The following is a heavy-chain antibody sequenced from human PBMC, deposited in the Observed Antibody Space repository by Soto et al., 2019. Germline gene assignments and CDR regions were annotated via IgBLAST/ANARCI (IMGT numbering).Heavy chain of an antibody. Sequence: GCLRRACSGSGFTFSNYGMHWVRQAPGKGLEWVAVIWYDGSYKYYADSVKGRFTISRDNSRTTLHLQMNSLRAEDTAVYYCAKDEGRYTYGLRDCWGQGTPVTVYS. D-gene: IGHD5-18*01. J-gene: IGHJ4*02. V-gene: IGHV3-33*06. CDR2: IWYDGSYK. CDR1: GFTFSNYG. CDR3: AKDEGRYTYGLRDC.